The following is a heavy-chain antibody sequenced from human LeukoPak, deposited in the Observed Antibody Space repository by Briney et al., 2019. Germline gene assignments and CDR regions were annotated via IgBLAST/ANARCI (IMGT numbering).Heavy chain of an antibody. CDR1: GYTFTDYY. CDR2: INPNSGGT. D-gene: IGHD1-26*01. J-gene: IGHJ4*02. CDR3: ARDTGELLEYFDY. Sequence: ASVKVSCKASGYTFTDYYMHWVRQAPGQGLEWMGRINPNSGGTNYAQKFQGRVTMTRDTSISTAYMELSRLRSDDTAVYYCARDTGELLEYFDYWGQGTLVTVSS. V-gene: IGHV1-2*06.